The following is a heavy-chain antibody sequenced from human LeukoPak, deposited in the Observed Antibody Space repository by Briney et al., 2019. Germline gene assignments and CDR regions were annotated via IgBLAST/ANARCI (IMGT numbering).Heavy chain of an antibody. J-gene: IGHJ4*02. CDR3: ARNRFDRSGYYYYFDH. V-gene: IGHV1-18*01. CDR1: GYTFTSYA. Sequence: ASVKVPCKASGYTFTSYAFSWVRQAPGQGLEWMGWISAYNGLTNYAQKFQDRVTMTTDTSTSTAYMELRSLRSDDTAVYYCARNRFDRSGYYYYFDHWGQGTLVTVSS. CDR2: ISAYNGLT. D-gene: IGHD3-22*01.